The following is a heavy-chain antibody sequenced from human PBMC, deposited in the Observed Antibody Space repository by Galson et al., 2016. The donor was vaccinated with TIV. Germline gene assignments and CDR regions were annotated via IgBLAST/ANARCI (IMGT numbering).Heavy chain of an antibody. CDR1: EDTFSNHA. V-gene: IGHV1-69*13. D-gene: IGHD3-22*01. J-gene: IGHJ3*01. CDR3: AREMYFYDSSRKGDAFDV. Sequence: SVKVSCKASEDTFSNHAISWARQAPGQGLEWMGRIVPIFRTPTYAQKFQGRVTHTADESTSTAYMELSNLRSEDTAVYYCAREMYFYDSSRKGDAFDVWGQGSMVTVSS. CDR2: IVPIFRTP.